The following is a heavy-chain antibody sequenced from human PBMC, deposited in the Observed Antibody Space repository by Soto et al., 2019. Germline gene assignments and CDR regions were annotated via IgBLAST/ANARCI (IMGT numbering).Heavy chain of an antibody. CDR1: GYTFTSYG. J-gene: IGHJ4*02. D-gene: IGHD1-1*01. V-gene: IGHV1-18*01. CDR2: ISAYNGNT. CDR3: ARAARAIGPNNLGDY. Sequence: QVQLVQSGAEVKKPGASVKVSCKASGYTFTSYGISWVRQAPGQGLEWMGWISAYNGNTNYAQKLQGRVTMTPDTSTSTAYMELRILRSDDTAVYYCARAARAIGPNNLGDYWGQGTLVTVSS.